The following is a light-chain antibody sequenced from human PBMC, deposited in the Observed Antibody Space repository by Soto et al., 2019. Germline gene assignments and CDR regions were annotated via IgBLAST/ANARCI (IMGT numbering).Light chain of an antibody. J-gene: IGKJ1*01. Sequence: EVVMTQSPATLSVSPGERATLSCRASQSVSSYLAWYQQKPGQAPRLLIYGASSRATGIPARFSGSGSGTEFTLTISSLQSEDSAVYYCQQYNYWPPETLGQGTKVEIK. CDR1: QSVSSY. V-gene: IGKV3-15*01. CDR3: QQYNYWPPET. CDR2: GAS.